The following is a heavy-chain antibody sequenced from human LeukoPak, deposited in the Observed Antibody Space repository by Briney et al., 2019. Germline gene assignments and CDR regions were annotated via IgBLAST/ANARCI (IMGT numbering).Heavy chain of an antibody. Sequence: SVKVSCKASGGTFSSYAISWVRQAPGHGLEWMGGIIPIFGTANYAQKFQGRVTITADESTSTAYMELSSLRSEDTAVYYCARPLDVDTAMVRLDYWGQGTLVTVSS. CDR3: ARPLDVDTAMVRLDY. D-gene: IGHD5-18*01. CDR2: IIPIFGTA. V-gene: IGHV1-69*13. J-gene: IGHJ4*02. CDR1: GGTFSSYA.